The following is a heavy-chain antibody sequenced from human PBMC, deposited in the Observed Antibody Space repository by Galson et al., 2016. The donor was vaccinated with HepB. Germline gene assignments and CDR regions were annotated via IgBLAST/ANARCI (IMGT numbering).Heavy chain of an antibody. J-gene: IGHJ6*02. V-gene: IGHV1-18*01. CDR1: GYSFASHG. Sequence: SVKVSCKASGYSFASHGITWVRQAPGQGLEWMGWISPSSNNAIYAQRVQGRVTLTTDTPTTTAYFEMGSLRSDDTAVYYCARESAPRQTFEWQRMNGMDVWGLGTTVIVSS. D-gene: IGHD3-3*01. CDR2: ISPSSNNA. CDR3: ARESAPRQTFEWQRMNGMDV.